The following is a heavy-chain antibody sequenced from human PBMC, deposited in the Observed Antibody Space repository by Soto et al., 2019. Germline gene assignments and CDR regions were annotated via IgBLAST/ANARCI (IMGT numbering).Heavy chain of an antibody. J-gene: IGHJ4*01. V-gene: IGHV4-31*03. CDR3: ARAPGDYFDY. CDR2: IYYSGST. Sequence: SETLSLTCTVSGDSISRGAYYWAWIRQHPGKGLEWIGYIYYSGSTYYNPSLKSRVTISVDTSKNQFSLKLRSVTAADTAVYYCARAPGDYFDYWGHGTLVTVSS. CDR1: GDSISRGAYY.